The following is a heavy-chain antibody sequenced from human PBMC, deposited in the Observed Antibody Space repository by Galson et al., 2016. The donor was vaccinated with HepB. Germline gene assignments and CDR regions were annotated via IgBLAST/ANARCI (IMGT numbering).Heavy chain of an antibody. J-gene: IGHJ4*02. D-gene: IGHD3-16*01. CDR2: IRSKTHSSPT. CDR3: SSRDFTHYGVDY. V-gene: IGHV3-73*01. Sequence: SLRLSCAGSGFIFSGSVMHWVRQASGKGLEWVGRIRSKTHSSPTAYATSVEGRFTISRDDSKNTTYLLMNSLKTEDTAVYYCSSRDFTHYGVDYWGLGTLVIVSS. CDR1: GFIFSGSV.